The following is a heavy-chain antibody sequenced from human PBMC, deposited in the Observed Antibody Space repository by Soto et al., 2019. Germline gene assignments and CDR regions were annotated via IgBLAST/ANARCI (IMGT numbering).Heavy chain of an antibody. CDR2: INPNSGGT. CDR1: GYTFTGYY. V-gene: IGHV1-2*02. CDR3: ATARPVYYYYGMDV. J-gene: IGHJ6*02. Sequence: QVQLVQSGAEVKKPGASVKVSCKASGYTFTGYYMHWVRQAPGQGLEWMGWINPNSGGTNYAQKFQGTVTMTSDTSISTAYMELSRLRSDDTAVYYCATARPVYYYYGMDVWGQGTTVTVSS. D-gene: IGHD6-6*01.